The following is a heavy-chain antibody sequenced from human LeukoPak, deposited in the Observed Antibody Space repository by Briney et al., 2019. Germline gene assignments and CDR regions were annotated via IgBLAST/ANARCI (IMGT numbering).Heavy chain of an antibody. V-gene: IGHV4-34*01. Sequence: SETLSLTCAVYGGSFSGYYWSWIRQPPGKGLEWIGEINHSGSTNYNSSLKSRVTISVDTSKNQFSLKLSSVTAADTAVYYCARRGRKNYYGSGGPLDYWGQGTLVTVSS. D-gene: IGHD3-10*01. CDR3: ARRGRKNYYGSGGPLDY. CDR1: GGSFSGYY. CDR2: INHSGST. J-gene: IGHJ4*02.